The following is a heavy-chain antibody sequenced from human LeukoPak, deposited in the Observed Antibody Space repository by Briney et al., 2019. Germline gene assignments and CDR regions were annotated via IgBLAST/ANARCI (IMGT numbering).Heavy chain of an antibody. V-gene: IGHV3-21*01. D-gene: IGHD3-10*01. CDR3: ASGSYGSGFYYFYYMDV. Sequence: GGSLRLSCAASGFTFSSYSMNWVRQAPGKGLEWVSFISTSSSYIYYADSLKGRFTISRDNAKKSLYLQINSLRAEDTAVYYCASGSYGSGFYYFYYMDVWGKGTTVTVSS. CDR2: ISTSSSYI. CDR1: GFTFSSYS. J-gene: IGHJ6*03.